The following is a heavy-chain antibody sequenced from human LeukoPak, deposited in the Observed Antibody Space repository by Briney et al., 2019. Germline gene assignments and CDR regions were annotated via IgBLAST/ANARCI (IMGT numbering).Heavy chain of an antibody. CDR2: ISYDGSNK. V-gene: IGHV3-30*04. CDR3: ANLNAPYWGNFDY. Sequence: PGRSLRLSCAASGFTFSSYAMHWVRQAPGKGLEWVAVISYDGSNKYYADSVKGRFTISRDNSKNTLYLQMNSLRAEDTAVYYCANLNAPYWGNFDYWGQGTLVTVSS. J-gene: IGHJ4*02. CDR1: GFTFSSYA. D-gene: IGHD3-16*01.